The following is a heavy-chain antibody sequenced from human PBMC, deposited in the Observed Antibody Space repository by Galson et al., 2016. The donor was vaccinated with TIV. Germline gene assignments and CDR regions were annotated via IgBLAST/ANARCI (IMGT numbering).Heavy chain of an antibody. J-gene: IGHJ3*02. Sequence: TLSLTCTVSGGSISSRGYYWSWIRQHPGKGLEWIGYIYYSGSTYYSPSLKSRLTISLDTSKNQFSLKLNSVTAADTAVYYCVRWLLDTSGYYPPPDAFDIWGQGTMVTVSS. V-gene: IGHV4-31*03. CDR1: GGSISSRGYY. CDR2: IYYSGST. D-gene: IGHD3-22*01. CDR3: VRWLLDTSGYYPPPDAFDI.